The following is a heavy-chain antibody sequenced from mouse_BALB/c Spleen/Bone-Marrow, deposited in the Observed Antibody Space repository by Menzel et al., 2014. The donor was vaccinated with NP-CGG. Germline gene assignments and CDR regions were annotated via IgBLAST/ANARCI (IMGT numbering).Heavy chain of an antibody. CDR3: ARARYYDAMDY. D-gene: IGHD1-1*01. J-gene: IGHJ4*01. CDR2: IXGGGTT. CDR1: GFSLSRYS. Sequence: VQVVESGPGLVAPSQSLSITCAVSGFSLSRYSLHWVRQPPGKGLEWPGMIXGGGTTDYNSALKSRLSISKDNSKSQVFLKMNSLQTDDTAMYYCARARYYDAMDYWGQGTSVTVSS. V-gene: IGHV2-6-4*01.